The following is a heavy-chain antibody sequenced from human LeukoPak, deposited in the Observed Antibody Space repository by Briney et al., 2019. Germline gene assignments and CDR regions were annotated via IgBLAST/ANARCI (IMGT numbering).Heavy chain of an antibody. D-gene: IGHD6-19*01. CDR3: ARDNIAVAGTDY. Sequence: GGSLRLSCAASGFSVSSNYMSWVRQAPGKGLEWVSVIYSGGSIYYADSVKGRFTISRDNSKNTLYPQMNSLRGEDTAVYYCARDNIAVAGTDYWGQGTLVTVSS. J-gene: IGHJ4*02. CDR1: GFSVSSNY. CDR2: IYSGGSI. V-gene: IGHV3-66*02.